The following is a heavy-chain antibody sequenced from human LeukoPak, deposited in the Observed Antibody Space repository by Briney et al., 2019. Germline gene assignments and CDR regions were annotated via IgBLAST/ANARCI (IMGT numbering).Heavy chain of an antibody. Sequence: SETLSLTCTVSGGSISSGDYYWSWIRQPPGEGLEWIGYIYYSGSTYYNPSLKSRVTISVDTSKNQFSLKLSSVTAADTAVYYCARVHCSSTSCYYYMDVWGKGTTVTVSS. CDR2: IYYSGST. J-gene: IGHJ6*03. CDR1: GGSISSGDYY. V-gene: IGHV4-30-4*08. D-gene: IGHD2-2*01. CDR3: ARVHCSSTSCYYYMDV.